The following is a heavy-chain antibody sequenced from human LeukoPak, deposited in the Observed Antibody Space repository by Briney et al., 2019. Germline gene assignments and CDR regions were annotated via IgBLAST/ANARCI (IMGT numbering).Heavy chain of an antibody. CDR2: ISSSSSYI. CDR1: GFTFSSYS. D-gene: IGHD3-16*01. CDR3: ARGFGGSMPTAGGDY. Sequence: GGSLRLSCAASGFTFSSYSMNWVRQAPGKGLESVSSISSSSSYIYYADSVKGRFTISIDKAKNSLYLQMKSLRAEHTAVYSCARGFGGSMPTAGGDYWGQGTLVTVSS. J-gene: IGHJ4*02. V-gene: IGHV3-21*01.